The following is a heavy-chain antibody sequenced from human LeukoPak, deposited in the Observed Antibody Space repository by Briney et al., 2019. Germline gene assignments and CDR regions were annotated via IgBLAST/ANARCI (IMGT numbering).Heavy chain of an antibody. D-gene: IGHD2-2*01. J-gene: IGHJ4*02. CDR3: AKASGRYCSSTRCQAPLDY. Sequence: GRSLRLSCAASGFTFSTYGMHWVRQAPGRGLEWVAVIWFDGSNKYNAGSVRGRFTISRDNSKNTLYLEMNSLRDEDTAVYYCAKASGRYCSSTRCQAPLDYWGQGTLVTVSS. CDR2: IWFDGSNK. V-gene: IGHV3-33*06. CDR1: GFTFSTYG.